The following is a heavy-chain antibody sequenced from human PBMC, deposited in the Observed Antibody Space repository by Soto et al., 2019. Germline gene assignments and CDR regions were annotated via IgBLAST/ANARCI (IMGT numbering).Heavy chain of an antibody. Sequence: QVQLVQSGAEVKKPGASVKVSCKASGYTFTSYGISWVRQAPGQGLEWMGWISAYNGNTNYAQKLQGRVTMTTDTSTSTAYMELRSLRSDDTAVYYCARGDCSGGSCYSYYHYGMDVWGQGTTVTVSS. CDR3: ARGDCSGGSCYSYYHYGMDV. D-gene: IGHD2-15*01. J-gene: IGHJ6*02. CDR1: GYTFTSYG. CDR2: ISAYNGNT. V-gene: IGHV1-18*01.